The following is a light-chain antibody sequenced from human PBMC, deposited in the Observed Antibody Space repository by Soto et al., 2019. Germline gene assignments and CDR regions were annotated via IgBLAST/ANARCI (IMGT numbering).Light chain of an antibody. V-gene: IGKV3-20*01. J-gene: IGKJ1*01. CDR1: QIVGGDT. CDR2: GAS. CDR3: QQYDSSPKT. Sequence: EIVLTQSPGTLSLSPGGRATLSCRASQIVGGDTLAWFQQRPGQAPRLVIYGASNRAAGIPDRFSGSGSGTDFTLTVSRLEPEDFAMYYCQQYDSSPKTFGQGTKV.